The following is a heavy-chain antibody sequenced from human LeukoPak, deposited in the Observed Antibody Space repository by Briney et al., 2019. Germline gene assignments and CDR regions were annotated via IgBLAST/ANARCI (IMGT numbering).Heavy chain of an antibody. V-gene: IGHV3-66*01. D-gene: IGHD3-22*01. J-gene: IGHJ4*02. CDR2: IYSGGST. CDR3: ARDYYDSSGYYYPTY. Sequence: PGGSLRLSCAASGFTVSSNYMSWVRQAPGKGLEWVSVIYSGGSTYYADSVKGRFTISRDNSKNTLYLQMNSLRAEDTAVYYCARDYYDSSGYYYPTYWGQGTLVTVSS. CDR1: GFTVSSNY.